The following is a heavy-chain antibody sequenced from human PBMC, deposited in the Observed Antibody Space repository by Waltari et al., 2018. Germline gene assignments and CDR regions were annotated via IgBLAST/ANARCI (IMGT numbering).Heavy chain of an antibody. J-gene: IGHJ4*02. CDR2: IRFDGGQK. V-gene: IGHV3-30*02. CDR3: ATQASISSPSF. D-gene: IGHD3-16*02. Sequence: QVQLVESGGGVVLPGGALRLSCKASGVIFSRQDMNWVRQAPGRGLEWVSLIRFDGGQKFYADTVKGRFTVSRDNSRDTLYLHMESLRSGDTATYFCATQASISSPSFWGRGTLVTVSS. CDR1: GVIFSRQD.